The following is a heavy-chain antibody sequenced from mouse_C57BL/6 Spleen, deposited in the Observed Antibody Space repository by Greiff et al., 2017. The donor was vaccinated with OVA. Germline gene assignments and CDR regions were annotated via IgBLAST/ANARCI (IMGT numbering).Heavy chain of an antibody. CDR3: ARQHMIQYFDY. Sequence: QVQLKESGAELVRPGTSVKVSCKASGYAFTNYLIEWVKQRPGQGLEWIGVINPGSGGTNYNEKFKGKATLTADKSSSTAYMQLSSLTSEDSAVYFCARQHMIQYFDYWGQGTTLTVSS. D-gene: IGHD2-4*01. J-gene: IGHJ2*01. V-gene: IGHV1-54*01. CDR1: GYAFTNYL. CDR2: INPGSGGT.